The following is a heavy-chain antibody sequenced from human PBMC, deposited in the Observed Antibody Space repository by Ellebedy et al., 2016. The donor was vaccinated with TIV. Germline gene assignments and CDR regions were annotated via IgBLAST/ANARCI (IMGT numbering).Heavy chain of an antibody. CDR2: INPNSGGT. CDR1: GYTFTGYY. CDR3: ARDRADSGYDYGNYYYYYMDV. V-gene: IGHV1-2*02. D-gene: IGHD5-12*01. Sequence: ASVKVSXXASGYTFTGYYMHWVRQAPGQGLEWMGWINPNSGGTNYAQKFQGRVTMTRDTSISTAYMELSRLRSDDTAVYYCARDRADSGYDYGNYYYYYMDVWGKGTTVTVSS. J-gene: IGHJ6*03.